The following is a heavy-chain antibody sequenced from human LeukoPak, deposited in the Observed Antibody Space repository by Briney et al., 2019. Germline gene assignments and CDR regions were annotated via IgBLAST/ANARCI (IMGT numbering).Heavy chain of an antibody. Sequence: GASVKVSCKASGYTLSEYGISWVRQAPGQGREWVGWITTYNGEKIYSQKFQGRVTMTTDTSSGTYYMELRNLRSDDTAIYYCARDCSNGVCYPRGYWGQGTLVIVSS. CDR3: ARDCSNGVCYPRGY. CDR2: ITTYNGEK. J-gene: IGHJ4*02. V-gene: IGHV1-18*01. CDR1: GYTLSEYG. D-gene: IGHD2-8*01.